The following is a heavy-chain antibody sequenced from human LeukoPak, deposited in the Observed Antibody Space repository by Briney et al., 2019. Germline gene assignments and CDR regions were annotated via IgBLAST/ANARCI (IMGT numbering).Heavy chain of an antibody. V-gene: IGHV4-39*01. CDR3: ARQTGSGLFILP. Sequence: SETLSLTCIVSGDSISSSNSYWGWIRQPPGKGLEWIGSIYYSGNTYYNASLKSRVSISVDTSKNHFSLRLTSVTAADTAVYYCARQTGSGLFILPGGQGTLVTISS. J-gene: IGHJ4*02. CDR2: IYYSGNT. CDR1: GDSISSSNSY. D-gene: IGHD3/OR15-3a*01.